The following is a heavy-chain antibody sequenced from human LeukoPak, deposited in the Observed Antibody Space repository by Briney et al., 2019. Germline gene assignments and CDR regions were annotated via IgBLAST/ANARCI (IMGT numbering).Heavy chain of an antibody. CDR2: INPSRNT. V-gene: IGHV4-34*01. Sequence: SETLSLTCAVFGGSFSGYYWNWIRQPPGKGLEWIGQINPSRNTNYNPSLKSRVTISVDKSKNQFSLKLSSVTAADTAVYYCARAQYYYDSSGYYDYWGQGTLVTVSS. CDR1: GGSFSGYY. J-gene: IGHJ4*02. CDR3: ARAQYYYDSSGYYDY. D-gene: IGHD3-22*01.